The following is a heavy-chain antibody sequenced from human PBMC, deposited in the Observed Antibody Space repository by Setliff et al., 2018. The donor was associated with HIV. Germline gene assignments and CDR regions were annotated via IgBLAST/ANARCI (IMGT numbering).Heavy chain of an antibody. D-gene: IGHD3-3*01. CDR1: GYTLTTHA. Sequence: ASVKVSCKASGYTLTTHAMHWVRQAPGQSLEWMGWINPHSGDTNYAQKFQDRVTMTRDTSVNIAYMQLSRLRSDDTAVYYCARAPTLFGVEYYYYFGMDVWGQGTTVTVSS. V-gene: IGHV1-2*02. J-gene: IGHJ6*02. CDR2: INPHSGDT. CDR3: ARAPTLFGVEYYYYFGMDV.